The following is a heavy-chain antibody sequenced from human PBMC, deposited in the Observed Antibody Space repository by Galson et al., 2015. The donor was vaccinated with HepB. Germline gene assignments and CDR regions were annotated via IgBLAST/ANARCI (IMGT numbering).Heavy chain of an antibody. V-gene: IGHV4-34*01. CDR3: ARAGAAISPYYFDY. Sequence: ETLSLTCAVYGGSFSGYYWSWIRQPPGKGLEWIGEINHSGSTNYNPSLKSRVTISVDTSKNQFSLKLSSVTAADTAVYYCARAGAAISPYYFDYWGQGTLVTVSS. J-gene: IGHJ4*02. CDR2: INHSGST. D-gene: IGHD2-2*02. CDR1: GGSFSGYY.